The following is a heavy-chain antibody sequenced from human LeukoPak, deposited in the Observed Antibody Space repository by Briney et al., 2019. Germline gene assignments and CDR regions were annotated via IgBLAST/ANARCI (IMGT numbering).Heavy chain of an antibody. CDR2: INAGNGNT. CDR3: ARDQGAVAGPPDY. Sequence: ASVKVSCKASGYTFTSYGISWVRQAPGQRLEWMGWINAGNGNTKYSQKFQGRVTITRDTSTSTVYMELSSLRSEDTAVYYCARDQGAVAGPPDYWGQGTLVTVSS. V-gene: IGHV1-18*01. D-gene: IGHD6-19*01. J-gene: IGHJ4*02. CDR1: GYTFTSYG.